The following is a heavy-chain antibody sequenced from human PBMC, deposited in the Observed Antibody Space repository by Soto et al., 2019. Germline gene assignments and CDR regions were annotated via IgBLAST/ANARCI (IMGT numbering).Heavy chain of an antibody. CDR2: IYPGDSDT. CDR1: GYSFAIHC. J-gene: IGHJ4*02. Sequence: PGESLKSSGKGSGYSFAIHCVAWVRQMPEKGLEWIGTIYPGDSDTKYSSAFRGHVTISADTSVSTAYLQWRSLEATDSAIYYCARYSGSYWHYLDFWGQGTLVTVSS. CDR3: ARYSGSYWHYLDF. V-gene: IGHV5-51*01. D-gene: IGHD1-26*01.